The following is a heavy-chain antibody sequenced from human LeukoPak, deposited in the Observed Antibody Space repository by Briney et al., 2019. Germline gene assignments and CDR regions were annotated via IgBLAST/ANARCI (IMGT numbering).Heavy chain of an antibody. CDR3: ARVSGSSWYFGYYYYYGMDV. CDR1: GYTFTSYD. Sequence: EASVTVSCKASGYTFTSYDINWLRQATGQGLEWMGWMNPNSGNTGYAQKFQGRVTMTRNTSISTAYMELSSLRSEDTAVYYCARVSGSSWYFGYYYYYGMDVWGRGTTVTVSS. J-gene: IGHJ6*02. D-gene: IGHD6-13*01. CDR2: MNPNSGNT. V-gene: IGHV1-8*01.